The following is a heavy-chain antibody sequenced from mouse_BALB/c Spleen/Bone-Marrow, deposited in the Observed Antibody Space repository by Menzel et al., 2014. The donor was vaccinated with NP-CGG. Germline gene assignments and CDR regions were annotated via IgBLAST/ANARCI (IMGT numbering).Heavy chain of an antibody. Sequence: EVKLVESGGGLVQPGDSLRLSCATSGFTFTDYYMNWVRQPPGKALEWLGFIRNKANGYTTEYSASVKGRFTISRDNSQSILYLQMNTLRAEDSATYYRARDRGLTYFDYWGQGTTLTVSS. V-gene: IGHV7-3*02. D-gene: IGHD2-4*01. CDR1: GFTFTDYY. J-gene: IGHJ2*01. CDR2: IRNKANGYTT. CDR3: ARDRGLTYFDY.